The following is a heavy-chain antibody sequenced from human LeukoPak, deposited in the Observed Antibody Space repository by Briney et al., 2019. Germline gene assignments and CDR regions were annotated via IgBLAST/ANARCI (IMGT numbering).Heavy chain of an antibody. V-gene: IGHV4-39*07. J-gene: IGHJ6*03. D-gene: IGHD6-6*01. Sequence: SETLSLTCTVSGGSISSSTYYWGWIRQPPGKGLEWIGNIYYSGTTYYNPSLKSRVTISVDTSKNQFSLKLSSVTAADTAVYYCARVSHRAARGNRYYYYYYMDVWGKGTTVTVSS. CDR1: GGSISSSTYY. CDR3: ARVSHRAARGNRYYYYYYMDV. CDR2: IYYSGTT.